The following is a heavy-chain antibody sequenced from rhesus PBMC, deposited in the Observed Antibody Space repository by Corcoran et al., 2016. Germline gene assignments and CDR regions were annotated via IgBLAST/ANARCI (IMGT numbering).Heavy chain of an antibody. J-gene: IGHJ1*01. CDR1: GGSLTDYY. CDR3: ARHSYYSGWFLDS. D-gene: IGHD6-31*01. Sequence: QVQLQESGPGLVKPSETLSLTCSVSGGSLTDYYWDWIRQPPGKGLEWIGNIYGTDSATVYNPSLRSRVTLSVDTSKNHFSLKLNSVTAADTAVYFCARHSYYSGWFLDSWGQGVLVTVSS. V-gene: IGHV4S11*01. CDR2: IYGTDSAT.